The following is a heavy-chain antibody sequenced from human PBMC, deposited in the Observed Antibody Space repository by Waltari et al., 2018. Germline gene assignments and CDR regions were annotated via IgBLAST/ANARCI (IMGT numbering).Heavy chain of an antibody. J-gene: IGHJ4*02. CDR2: ISSSGSTK. D-gene: IGHD2-15*01. Sequence: EVRLVESGGNLVQPGGSLRLSCAASGFSFSSYEMNWVRQAQGGGLEWVSYISSSGSTKYYADSVKGRFTSSRDNAKNSLYLQMNSLRADNTAVYYCARVRVVMGEGVYWGQGTLVTVSS. CDR1: GFSFSSYE. V-gene: IGHV3-48*03. CDR3: ARVRVVMGEGVY.